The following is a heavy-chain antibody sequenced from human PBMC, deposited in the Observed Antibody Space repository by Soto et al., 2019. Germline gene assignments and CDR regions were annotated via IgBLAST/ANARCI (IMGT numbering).Heavy chain of an antibody. CDR2: INPSSSHI. Sequence: EVQLVESGGGLVMPGGSLRLSCAASGFTFASYHMSWVRQAPGKGLDWVSSINPSSSHIYYSDSVRGRFTISRDDSKNSLHLDMNRLRTEDVAIYYCVRGYCGGGGCYLRRDAFDVWGQGTEVTVSS. V-gene: IGHV3-21*02. CDR1: GFTFASYH. J-gene: IGHJ3*01. CDR3: VRGYCGGGGCYLRRDAFDV. D-gene: IGHD2-15*01.